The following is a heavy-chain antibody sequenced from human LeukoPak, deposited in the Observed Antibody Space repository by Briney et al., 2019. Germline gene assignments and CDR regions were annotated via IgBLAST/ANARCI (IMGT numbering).Heavy chain of an antibody. CDR2: INPSGGST. V-gene: IGHV1-46*01. CDR3: ATSMIVVVKLDY. CDR1: GYTFTSYY. J-gene: IGHJ4*02. Sequence: GASVKVSCKASGYTFTSYYMHWVRQAPGQGLEWMGIINPSGGSTSYAQKFQGRVTMTRDTSTSTVYMELSSLRSEDTAVYYCATSMIVVVKLDYWGQGTLVTASS. D-gene: IGHD3-22*01.